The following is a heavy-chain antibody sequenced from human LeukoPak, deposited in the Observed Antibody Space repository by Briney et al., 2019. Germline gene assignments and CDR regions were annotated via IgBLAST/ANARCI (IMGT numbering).Heavy chain of an antibody. J-gene: IGHJ6*03. CDR1: GFTFSSYA. CDR2: ISGSGGST. D-gene: IGHD3-22*01. Sequence: GGSLRLSCAASGFTFSSYAMSWVRQAPGKELERVSAISGSGGSTYYADSVKGRFTISRDNSKNTLYLQMNSLRAEDTAVYYCAKTGDYYDSSGYYYYYYMDVWSKGTTVTVSS. CDR3: AKTGDYYDSSGYYYYYYMDV. V-gene: IGHV3-23*01.